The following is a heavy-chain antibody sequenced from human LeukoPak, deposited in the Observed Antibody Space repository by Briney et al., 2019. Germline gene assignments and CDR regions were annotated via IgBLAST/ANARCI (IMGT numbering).Heavy chain of an antibody. CDR2: VNHSGST. CDR3: ARAGIAAAGTLHGMDV. CDR1: GGSFSGYY. Sequence: SETLSLTCAVYGGSFSGYYWSWIRQPPGKGLEWIGEVNHSGSTNYNPSLKSRVTISVDTSKNQFSLKLSSVTAADTAVYYCARAGIAAAGTLHGMDVWAKGPRSPSPQ. J-gene: IGHJ6*04. D-gene: IGHD6-13*01. V-gene: IGHV4-34*01.